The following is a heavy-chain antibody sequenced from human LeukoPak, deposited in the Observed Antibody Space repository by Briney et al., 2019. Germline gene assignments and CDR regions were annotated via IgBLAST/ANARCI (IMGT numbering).Heavy chain of an antibody. D-gene: IGHD6-19*01. CDR1: GFTFSSYA. CDR2: ISGSGGST. J-gene: IGHJ4*02. Sequence: GGSPRLSWAASGFTFSSYAMSWVRQAPGKGLEWVSAISGSGGSTYYADSVKGRFTISRDNSKNTLYLQMNSLRAEDTAVYYCAKGESVAPWDYWGQGTLVTVSS. CDR3: AKGESVAPWDY. V-gene: IGHV3-23*01.